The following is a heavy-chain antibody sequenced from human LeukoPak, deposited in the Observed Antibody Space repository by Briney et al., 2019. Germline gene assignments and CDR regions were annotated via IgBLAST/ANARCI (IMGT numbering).Heavy chain of an antibody. CDR3: ARHMLGGKRSFDS. V-gene: IGHV4-39*01. D-gene: IGHD4-23*01. Sequence: SETLSLTCTVSGGSISRTNYYWGWIRQPPGKGLEWIGSFYYSGSTYYNASLKSRATISADTSKNQFSLNLSSVTAADTAVYYCARHMLGGKRSFDSWGQGTLVTVSS. CDR2: FYYSGST. CDR1: GGSISRTNYY. J-gene: IGHJ4*02.